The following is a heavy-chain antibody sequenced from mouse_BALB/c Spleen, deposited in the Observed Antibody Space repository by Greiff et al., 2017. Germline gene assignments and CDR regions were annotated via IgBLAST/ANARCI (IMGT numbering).Heavy chain of an antibody. CDR2: ISSGSSTI. CDR3: ARGEVNWVLDY. V-gene: IGHV5-17*02. J-gene: IGHJ2*01. Sequence: EGKLMESGGGLVQPGGSRKLSCAASGFTFSSFGMHWVRQAPEKGLEWVAYISSGSSTIYYADTVKGRFTISRDNPKNTLFLQMTSLRSEDTAMYYCARGEVNWVLDYWGQGTTLTVSS. D-gene: IGHD4-1*01. CDR1: GFTFSSFG.